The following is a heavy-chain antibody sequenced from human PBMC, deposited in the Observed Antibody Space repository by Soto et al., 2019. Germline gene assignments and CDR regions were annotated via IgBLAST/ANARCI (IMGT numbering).Heavy chain of an antibody. V-gene: IGHV4-31*03. Sequence: QVQLRESGPGLVKPSQTLSLTCIVSGGSINSGGYYWNWIRQHAGKGLEWIGYMYYSGSAYYNPFLRSRVIISADTAENHFSLKLSSVTAADTAVYFCARGYRQSGYSSSWVFDYWGQGTLVNVSS. CDR3: ARGYRQSGYSSSWVFDY. CDR2: MYYSGSA. J-gene: IGHJ4*02. D-gene: IGHD6-13*01. CDR1: GGSINSGGYY.